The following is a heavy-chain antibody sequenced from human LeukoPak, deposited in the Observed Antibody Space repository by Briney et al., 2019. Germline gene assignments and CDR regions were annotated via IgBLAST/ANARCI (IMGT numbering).Heavy chain of an antibody. Sequence: GGSLRLSCAASGFTFSSYGMSWVRQAPGKGLEWVSAISGSGGSTYYADSVKGRFTISRDNSKNTLYLQMNSLRAEDTAVYYCAKEGYYYDSSGYCYFDYWGQGTLVTVSS. CDR2: ISGSGGST. CDR3: AKEGYYYDSSGYCYFDY. V-gene: IGHV3-23*01. J-gene: IGHJ4*02. D-gene: IGHD3-22*01. CDR1: GFTFSSYG.